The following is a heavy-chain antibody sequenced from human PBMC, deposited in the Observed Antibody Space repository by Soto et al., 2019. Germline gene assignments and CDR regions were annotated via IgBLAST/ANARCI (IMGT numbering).Heavy chain of an antibody. V-gene: IGHV3-9*01. CDR3: VRDLKGLKSHYYGLDV. J-gene: IGHJ6*02. CDR1: AFTFGDHD. Sequence: EVQLVESGGGLVQPGRSLRLSCAASAFTFGDHDMHWVRQAPGKGLEWVAGISWNSDSIGYVDSVKGRFTISRDNAKNSLYLQMNSLRSEDTALYYCVRDLKGLKSHYYGLDVWGQGTTVTVSS. CDR2: ISWNSDSI.